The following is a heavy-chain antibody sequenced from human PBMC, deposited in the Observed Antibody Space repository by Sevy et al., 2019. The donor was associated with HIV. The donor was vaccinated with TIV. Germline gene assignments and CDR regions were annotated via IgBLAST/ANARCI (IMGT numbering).Heavy chain of an antibody. CDR2: ISSDGGRT. V-gene: IGHV3-64*02. D-gene: IGHD6-13*01. J-gene: IGHJ6*02. CDR1: GFTFSNYA. Sequence: GGSLRLSCAASGFTFSNYAIHWVRQAPGMRLQYVSGISSDGGRTYYEDSVKGRFTISRDNSKNTLYLQMGSLRLEDMAVYYCVRGIPAPGKAYYHYGMDVWGQGTTVTVSS. CDR3: VRGIPAPGKAYYHYGMDV.